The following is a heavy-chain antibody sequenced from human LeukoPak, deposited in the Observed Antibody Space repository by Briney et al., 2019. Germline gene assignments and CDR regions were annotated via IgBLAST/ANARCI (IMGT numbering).Heavy chain of an antibody. D-gene: IGHD3-16*01. V-gene: IGHV4-59*12. J-gene: IGHJ5*02. CDR3: VKGGGRTGGT. CDR2: LYYNGDT. CDR1: GDSMTSSY. Sequence: SETLSLTCSVSGDSMTSSYWSWIRQPPGKGLEWIGYLYYNGDTASNPSLKSRATTSLDTSKNQFYLRMNSVTAADTAVYYCVKGGGRTGGTWGQGILVTVSS.